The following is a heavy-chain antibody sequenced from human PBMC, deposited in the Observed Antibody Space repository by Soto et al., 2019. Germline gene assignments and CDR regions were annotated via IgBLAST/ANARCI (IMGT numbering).Heavy chain of an antibody. V-gene: IGHV3-23*01. CDR3: ANLPSRGEIRYFDWSSLDY. Sequence: GGSLRLSCAASGFTFSSYAMSWVRQAPGKGLEWVSAISGSGGSTYYADSVKGRFTISRDNSKKTLYLQMNSLGAEDTAVNYGANLPSRGEIRYFDWSSLDYWGQGTLVTVSS. J-gene: IGHJ4*02. D-gene: IGHD3-9*01. CDR1: GFTFSSYA. CDR2: ISGSGGST.